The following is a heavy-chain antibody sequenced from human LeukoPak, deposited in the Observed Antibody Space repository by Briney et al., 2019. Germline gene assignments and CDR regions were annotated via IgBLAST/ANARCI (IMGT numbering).Heavy chain of an antibody. D-gene: IGHD1-26*01. J-gene: IGHJ4*02. Sequence: GGSLRLSCAASGFTFSSYWMSWVRQAPGKGLEWVSSISSSSSYIYYADSVKGRFTISRDNAKNSLYLQMNSLRAEDTAVYYCARGTIVGATVDYWGQGTLVTVSS. V-gene: IGHV3-21*01. CDR2: ISSSSSYI. CDR1: GFTFSSYW. CDR3: ARGTIVGATVDY.